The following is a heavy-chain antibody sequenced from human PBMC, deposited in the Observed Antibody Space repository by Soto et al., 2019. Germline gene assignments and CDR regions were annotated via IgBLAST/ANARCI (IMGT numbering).Heavy chain of an antibody. Sequence: PSETLSLTCSFADDSVTSHDLTWIRQSTEKGLEWIGYMHYTGISHYNPSLKSRVTISVDTSKNQFSLKLSSVTAADTAVYYCARVPATKSYYYYYMDVWGKGTTVTVSS. D-gene: IGHD6-25*01. CDR2: MHYTGIS. V-gene: IGHV4-59*02. CDR3: ARVPATKSYYYYYMDV. CDR1: DDSVTSHD. J-gene: IGHJ6*03.